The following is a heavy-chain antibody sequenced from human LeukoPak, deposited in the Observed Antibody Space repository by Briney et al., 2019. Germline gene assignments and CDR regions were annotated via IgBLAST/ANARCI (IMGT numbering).Heavy chain of an antibody. D-gene: IGHD2/OR15-2a*01. V-gene: IGHV3-21*01. Sequence: GGSLRLSCAASGFTFSSYGMHWVRQAPGKGLEWVSSISSSSSYIYYADSVKGRFTISRDNAKNSLYLQMNSLRAEDTAVYYCARDINGFCFDYWGQGTLVTVSS. CDR3: ARDINGFCFDY. CDR1: GFTFSSYG. J-gene: IGHJ4*02. CDR2: ISSSSSYI.